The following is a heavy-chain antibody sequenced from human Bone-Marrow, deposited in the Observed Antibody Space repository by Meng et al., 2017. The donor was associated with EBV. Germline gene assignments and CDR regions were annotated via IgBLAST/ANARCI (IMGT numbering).Heavy chain of an antibody. J-gene: IGHJ4*02. Sequence: QRPAHVLVKPLWALSLTCTVSGSTISISNFDLGWIRQPPGKGLRWIGTIYYSGSSYNYPSLKNRVTMSVDTSKTQFSLKLSSVTAADTAVYYCARNMGNGYNPFDFWGQGTLVTVSS. CDR1: GSTISISNFD. CDR3: ARNMGNGYNPFDF. CDR2: IYYSGSS. D-gene: IGHD5-24*01. V-gene: IGHV4-39*07.